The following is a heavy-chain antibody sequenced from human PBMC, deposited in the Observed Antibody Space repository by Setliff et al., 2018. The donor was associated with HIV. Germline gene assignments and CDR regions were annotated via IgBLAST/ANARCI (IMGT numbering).Heavy chain of an antibody. Sequence: ASVKVSCKASGYTFNSYGISWVRQAPGQGFEWMGWISAYNGDTNYVQKLQGRVTMTTDTSTRTAYMELRSLKSDDTAVYYCARGKGVGGVIITGGLDVWGKGTTVTVSS. CDR2: ISAYNGDT. CDR1: GYTFNSYG. J-gene: IGHJ6*04. D-gene: IGHD3-10*01. CDR3: ARGKGVGGVIITGGLDV. V-gene: IGHV1-18*01.